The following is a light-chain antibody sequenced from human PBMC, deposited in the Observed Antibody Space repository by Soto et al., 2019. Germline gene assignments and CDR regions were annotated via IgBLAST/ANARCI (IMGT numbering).Light chain of an antibody. J-gene: IGKJ5*01. V-gene: IGKV3-15*01. CDR2: GAS. Sequence: EIVMTQSPATLSVSPGERATLSCRASQSVSSNLAWYQQKPGQAPRLLIYGASTRATGIPARFSGSGSGTDSPLTISRLEPEDFAVYYCQQRSNWMITFGQGTRLEIK. CDR3: QQRSNWMIT. CDR1: QSVSSN.